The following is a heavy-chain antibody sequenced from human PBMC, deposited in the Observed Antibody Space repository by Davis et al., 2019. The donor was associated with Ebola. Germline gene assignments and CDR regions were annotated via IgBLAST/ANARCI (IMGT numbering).Heavy chain of an antibody. D-gene: IGHD2-8*01. CDR3: ARASLGYCTNGVCPADYYYYYGMDV. Sequence: SVKVSCKASGGTFSSYAISWVRQAPGQGLEWMGGIIPIFGTANYAQKFQGRVTMTRDTSTSTVYMELSSLRSEDTAVYYCARASLGYCTNGVCPADYYYYYGMDVWGQGTTVTVSS. CDR2: IIPIFGTA. CDR1: GGTFSSYA. V-gene: IGHV1-69*05. J-gene: IGHJ6*02.